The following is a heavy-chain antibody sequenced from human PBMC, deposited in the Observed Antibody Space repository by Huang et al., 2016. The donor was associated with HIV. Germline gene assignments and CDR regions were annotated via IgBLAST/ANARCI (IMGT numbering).Heavy chain of an antibody. J-gene: IGHJ4*02. CDR1: GFTFSGYG. CDR3: AKDNDLYYFDY. D-gene: IGHD1-1*01. V-gene: IGHV3-30*18. Sequence: QVHLVESGGGVVQPGRSLRLSCAASGFTFSGYGMNWVRQAPGKGLGWVAVITFDGKNKYYADSVRGRFTVSRDNSQNTVSLQMNTLRAEDTAVYYCAKDNDLYYFDYWGQGTLVTVSS. CDR2: ITFDGKNK.